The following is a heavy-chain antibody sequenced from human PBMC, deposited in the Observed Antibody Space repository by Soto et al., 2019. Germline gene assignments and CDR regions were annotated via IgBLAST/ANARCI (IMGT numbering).Heavy chain of an antibody. CDR2: VSHVGDNK. Sequence: QVQLVESGGGVVQPGRSLRLSCAASGFTFNLFTFHWVRQAPGRGLEWVAVVSHVGDNKFYADSVKGRFTTSRDNSKNTLYLQMNSLRVDDTALYYCARGNMDVWGQGTTVTVSS. CDR3: ARGNMDV. J-gene: IGHJ6*02. CDR1: GFTFNLFT. V-gene: IGHV3-30-3*01.